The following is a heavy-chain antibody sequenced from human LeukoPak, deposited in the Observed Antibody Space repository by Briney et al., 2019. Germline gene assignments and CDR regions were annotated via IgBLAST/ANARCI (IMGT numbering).Heavy chain of an antibody. CDR2: INTDTGNA. CDR3: ARGGGRYCDSVSCYSAYHFDY. V-gene: IGHV7-4-1*02. Sequence: ASVKVSCKSSGYTFTDFAINWVRQAPGQGLGGMGWINTDTGNATNAQGFTGRFGLSLDTSVSTAYLQISSLKAEDTAVYYCARGGGRYCDSVSCYSAYHFDYWGQGTLVTVSS. J-gene: IGHJ4*02. CDR1: GYTFTDFA. D-gene: IGHD2-2*01.